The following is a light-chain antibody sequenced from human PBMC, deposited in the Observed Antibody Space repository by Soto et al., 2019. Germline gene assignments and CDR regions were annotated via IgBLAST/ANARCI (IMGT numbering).Light chain of an antibody. Sequence: EIVITQCTLPLPVSRGKPACMCVVSSQSLLHTNGYNYLDWYLQKPGQSPQLLMYLGSNRASGVPDRFSGSGSGTDFTLKISRVEAEDVGVYYCMQAIQNPFTFGGGTKVDI. CDR1: QSLLHTNGYNY. CDR2: LGS. V-gene: IGKV2-28*01. J-gene: IGKJ4*01. CDR3: MQAIQNPFT.